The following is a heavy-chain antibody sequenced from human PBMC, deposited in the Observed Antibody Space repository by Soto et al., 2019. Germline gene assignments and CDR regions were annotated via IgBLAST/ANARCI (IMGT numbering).Heavy chain of an antibody. CDR1: GGSFSGYY. CDR2: INHSGST. V-gene: IGHV4-34*01. D-gene: IGHD2-15*01. CDR3: ARVPHCSGGSCYSGVKSHYFDY. J-gene: IGHJ4*02. Sequence: SETLSLTCAVYGGSFSGYYWSWIRQPPGKGLEWIGEINHSGSTNYNPSLKSRVTISVDTSKNQFSLKLSSVTAADTAVYYCARVPHCSGGSCYSGVKSHYFDYWGQGTLVTVSS.